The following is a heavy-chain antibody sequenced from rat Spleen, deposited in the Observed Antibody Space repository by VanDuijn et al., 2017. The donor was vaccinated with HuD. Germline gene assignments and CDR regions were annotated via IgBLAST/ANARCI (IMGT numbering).Heavy chain of an antibody. V-gene: IGHV5-29*01. CDR3: TRERNWAFDH. CDR2: ISYDGSGT. D-gene: IGHD5-1*01. CDR1: GFTFSDYY. J-gene: IGHJ2*01. Sequence: EVQLVKSGGGLVQPGRSLKLSCAASGFTFSDYYMAWVRQAPAKGLEWVATISYDGSGTYCPDSVKGRFTISRDNAKNTLYLQINSLRSEDTATYYCTRERNWAFDHWGQGVMVTVSS.